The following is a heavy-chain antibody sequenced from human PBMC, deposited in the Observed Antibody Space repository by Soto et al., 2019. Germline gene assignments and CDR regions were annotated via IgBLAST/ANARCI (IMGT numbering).Heavy chain of an antibody. CDR3: AREYGIRTDY. CDR2: ISSSSSTI. Sequence: EVQLVESGGGLVQPGGSLRLSCAASGFTFSSYSMNWVRQAPGKGLEWVSYISSSSSTIYYADSVKGRFTISRDNAKTSLYLQMNSLRAEDTAVYYCAREYGIRTDYWGQGTLVTVSS. D-gene: IGHD4-17*01. CDR1: GFTFSSYS. J-gene: IGHJ4*02. V-gene: IGHV3-48*01.